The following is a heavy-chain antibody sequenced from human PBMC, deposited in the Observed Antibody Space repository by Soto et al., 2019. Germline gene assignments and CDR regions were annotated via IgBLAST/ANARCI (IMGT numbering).Heavy chain of an antibody. D-gene: IGHD6-6*01. CDR1: GFIFSSYA. CDR3: AKDSVHNLYRTSSWENCLGP. J-gene: IGHJ5*02. CDR2: ISGTGVNT. Sequence: GGSLRLSCEASGFIFSSYAITWVRQAPGKGLEWVSTISGTGVNTYYADSVKGRFTVSRDNSKNTVWLQMNSLRAADSSVYYCAKDSVHNLYRTSSWENCLGPWGPG. V-gene: IGHV3-23*01.